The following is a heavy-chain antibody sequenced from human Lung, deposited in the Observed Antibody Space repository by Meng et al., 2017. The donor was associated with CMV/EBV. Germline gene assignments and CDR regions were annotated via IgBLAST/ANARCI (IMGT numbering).Heavy chain of an antibody. CDR2: IGSPGDT. D-gene: IGHD2-8*01. CDR1: GFTFSVHA. J-gene: IGHJ3*02. V-gene: IGHV3-23*01. CDR3: AKDDTSGNGVYDAFDI. Sequence: GEXXKISCAAAGFTFSVHAMSWVRQAPGKGLKWVSTIGSPGDTFYADSVRGRFTISRDNSENTLYLQMNSLRAEDTAVYYCAKDDTSGNGVYDAFDIWGQGKXV.